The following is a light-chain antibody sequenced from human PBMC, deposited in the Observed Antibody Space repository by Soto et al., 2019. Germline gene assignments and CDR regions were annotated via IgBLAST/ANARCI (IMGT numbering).Light chain of an antibody. Sequence: QSVLTQPPSASGTPGQRVTISCSGSSSNIGSNYVYWYQQLPGTAPKLHIYRNNQRPSGVPDRFSGSKSGTSASLAISGLRSEDEADYYCAAWDDSLSGPVVFGGGTKLTVL. J-gene: IGLJ2*01. CDR1: SSNIGSNY. CDR3: AAWDDSLSGPVV. CDR2: RNN. V-gene: IGLV1-47*01.